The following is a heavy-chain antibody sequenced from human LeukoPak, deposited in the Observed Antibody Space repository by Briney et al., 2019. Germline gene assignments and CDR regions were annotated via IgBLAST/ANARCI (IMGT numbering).Heavy chain of an antibody. CDR1: GFTFSSYA. CDR2: ISYDGSNK. Sequence: GGSLRLSCAASGFTFSSYAMHWVRQAPGKGLEWVAVISYDGSNKYYADSVKGRFTISRDNSKNTLYLQMNSLRAEDTAVYYCARDWDYYDSSDHIRFDYWGQGTLVTVSS. J-gene: IGHJ4*02. CDR3: ARDWDYYDSSDHIRFDY. D-gene: IGHD3-22*01. V-gene: IGHV3-30-3*01.